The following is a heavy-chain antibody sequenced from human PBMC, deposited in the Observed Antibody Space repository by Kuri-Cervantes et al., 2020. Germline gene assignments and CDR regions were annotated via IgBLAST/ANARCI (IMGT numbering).Heavy chain of an antibody. CDR1: GFTFSTYS. Sequence: GESLKISCAASGFTFSTYSMNWVRQAPGKGLEWVSYISSSSNTIYYADSMKGRFTIFRDNAKNSLYLQMNSLRVEDTAVYYCARVTLVRGVVNRELDLWGQGTLVTVSS. CDR3: ARVTLVRGVVNRELDL. J-gene: IGHJ5*02. D-gene: IGHD3-10*01. CDR2: ISSSSNTI. V-gene: IGHV3-48*01.